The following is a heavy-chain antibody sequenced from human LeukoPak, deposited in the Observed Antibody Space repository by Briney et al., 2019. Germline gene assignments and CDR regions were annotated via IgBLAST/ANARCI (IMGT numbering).Heavy chain of an antibody. J-gene: IGHJ4*02. CDR3: ARATLNN. CDR2: IYSGGST. V-gene: IGHV3-53*01. Sequence: GGSLRLSCAASGFTVSNNYISWVRQAPGKGLEWVAVIYSGGSTKYADSVKARFTISRDNSKNTVYLQMNSLRADDTAVYYCARATLNNGGQGPLVTVSS. CDR1: GFTVSNNY. D-gene: IGHD1/OR15-1a*01.